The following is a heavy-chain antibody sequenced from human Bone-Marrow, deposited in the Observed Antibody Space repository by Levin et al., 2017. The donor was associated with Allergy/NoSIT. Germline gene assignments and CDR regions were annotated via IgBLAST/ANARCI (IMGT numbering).Heavy chain of an antibody. V-gene: IGHV3-21*01. D-gene: IGHD1/OR15-1a*01. CDR3: VRSESITGTEDLKVMDV. CDR2: ISSASSYI. J-gene: IGHJ6*02. CDR1: GFLFSTYS. Sequence: EASVKVSCAASGFLFSTYSLHWVRQSPGRGLEWVSSISSASSYIYYADSVKGRFTISRDNAKNSLSLQMNSLRAEDTAVYYFVRSESITGTEDLKVMDVWGQGTTVTVSS.